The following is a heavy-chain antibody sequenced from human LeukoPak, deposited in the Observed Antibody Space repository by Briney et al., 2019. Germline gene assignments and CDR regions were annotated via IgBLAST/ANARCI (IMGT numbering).Heavy chain of an antibody. Sequence: GGSLRLSCAASGFTFSSYSMNWVRQARGKGLEWVSYISSSRSTIYYADSVKGRFTISRDNAKNSLYLQMNSLRAEDTAVYYCAREDVAVAAYGMDVWGQGTTVTVSS. J-gene: IGHJ6*02. V-gene: IGHV3-48*04. D-gene: IGHD6-19*01. CDR2: ISSSRSTI. CDR3: AREDVAVAAYGMDV. CDR1: GFTFSSYS.